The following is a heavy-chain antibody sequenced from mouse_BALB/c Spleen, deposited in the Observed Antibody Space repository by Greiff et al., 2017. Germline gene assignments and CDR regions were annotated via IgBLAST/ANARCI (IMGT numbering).Heavy chain of an antibody. CDR2: IYPGDGDT. V-gene: IGHV1-80*01. D-gene: IGHD2-3*01. CDR3: ARSGDGYHYYAMDY. J-gene: IGHJ4*01. Sequence: QVQLQQSGAELVRPGSSVKISCKASGYAFSSYWMNWVKQRPGQGLEWIGQIYPGDGDTNYNGKFKGKATLTADKSSSTAYMQLSSLTSEDSAVYFCARSGDGYHYYAMDYWGQGTSVTVSS. CDR1: GYAFSSYW.